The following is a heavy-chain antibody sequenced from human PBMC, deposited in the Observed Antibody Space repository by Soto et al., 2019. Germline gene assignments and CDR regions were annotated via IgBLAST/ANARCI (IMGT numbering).Heavy chain of an antibody. CDR3: ARDIVDYDILTGYYVQYWFDP. D-gene: IGHD3-9*01. V-gene: IGHV1-69*13. CDR1: GGTFSSYA. Sequence: SVKVSCKASGGTFSSYAISWVRQAPGQGLEWMGGIIPIFGTANYAQKFQGRVTITADESTSTAYMELSSLRSEDTAVYYCARDIVDYDILTGYYVQYWFDPWGQGTLVTVSS. J-gene: IGHJ5*02. CDR2: IIPIFGTA.